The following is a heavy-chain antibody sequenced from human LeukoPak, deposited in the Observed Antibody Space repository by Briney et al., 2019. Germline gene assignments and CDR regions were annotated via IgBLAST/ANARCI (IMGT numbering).Heavy chain of an antibody. J-gene: IGHJ4*02. V-gene: IGHV1-46*01. D-gene: IGHD3-22*01. CDR3: ATDPPYYYDSSGYYYTY. Sequence: ASVKVSCKASGYSFTSNYIHWVRQAPGQGLEWMGMIYPRDGSTSYAQKFQGRVTMTENTSTDTAYMELSSLRSEDTAVYYCATDPPYYYDSSGYYYTYWGQGTLVTVSS. CDR1: GYSFTSNY. CDR2: IYPRDGST.